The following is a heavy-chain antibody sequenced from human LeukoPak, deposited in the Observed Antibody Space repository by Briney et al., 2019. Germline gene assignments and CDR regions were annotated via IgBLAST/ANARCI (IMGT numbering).Heavy chain of an antibody. D-gene: IGHD5-18*01. CDR3: AKAADPFGIPLWVFDY. V-gene: IGHV3-30*18. Sequence: PGGSLRLSCAASAFTFSSYGMHWVRQAPGKGLEWVAVISYDGSNKYYADSVKGRFTISRDNSKNTLYLQMNSLRAEDTAVYYCAKAADPFGIPLWVFDYWGQGTLVTVSS. CDR1: AFTFSSYG. J-gene: IGHJ4*02. CDR2: ISYDGSNK.